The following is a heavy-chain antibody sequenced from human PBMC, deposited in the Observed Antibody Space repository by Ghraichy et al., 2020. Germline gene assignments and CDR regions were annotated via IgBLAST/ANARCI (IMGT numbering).Heavy chain of an antibody. Sequence: SCAATGFTFSSYSMNWVRQAPGKGLEXVSLXGGSSSTIHYADSVKGRFTISRDNVKNSLYLQMNSLRAXDTAVYYCARDWGRPGXYDYWGQGTXVTVSS. CDR1: GFTFSSYS. D-gene: IGHD3-16*01. CDR2: XGGSSSTI. CDR3: ARDWGRPGXYDY. V-gene: IGHV3-48*01. J-gene: IGHJ4*02.